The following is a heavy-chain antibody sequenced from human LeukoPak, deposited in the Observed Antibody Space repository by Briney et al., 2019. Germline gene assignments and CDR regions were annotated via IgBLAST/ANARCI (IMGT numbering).Heavy chain of an antibody. J-gene: IGHJ4*02. CDR1: GGSISSYY. V-gene: IGHV4-4*07. CDR2: IYTSGST. CDR3: AREGGATTYYFDY. Sequence: SETLSLTCTVSGGSISSYYWSWIRQPAGKGLEWIGRIYTSGSTNYNPSLKSRVTIPVDKSKNQFSLKLSSVTAADTAVYYCAREGGATTYYFDYWGQGTLVTVSS. D-gene: IGHD1-26*01.